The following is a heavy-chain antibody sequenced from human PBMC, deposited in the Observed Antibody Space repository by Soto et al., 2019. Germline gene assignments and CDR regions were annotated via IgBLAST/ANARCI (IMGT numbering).Heavy chain of an antibody. Sequence: QVQLVQSGAEMKRPGASVKVSCNASGYTFSKYDISWVRQAPGQGLQWLGLISPNSGRASYSESFQGRVTMSTDTPTTTAYLELRSLRSDDTAVYYCVRQYFDFWTDYPDLDYWGQGTLVTVSS. V-gene: IGHV1-18*04. CDR3: VRQYFDFWTDYPDLDY. CDR1: GYTFSKYD. CDR2: ISPNSGRA. D-gene: IGHD3-3*01. J-gene: IGHJ4*02.